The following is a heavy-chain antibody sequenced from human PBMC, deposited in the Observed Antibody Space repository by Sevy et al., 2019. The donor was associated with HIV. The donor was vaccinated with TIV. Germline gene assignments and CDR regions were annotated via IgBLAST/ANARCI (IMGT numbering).Heavy chain of an antibody. CDR3: ARDRVHDWGEGWFDP. CDR2: ISPFNNKT. V-gene: IGHV1-18*01. Sequence: ASVKVSCKASGYTFSNYGISWVRQAPGQGLEWMGWISPFNNKTNYAQKFQGRVSLTSDTSATTAYMEVTSLRSDDTAVYYCARDRVHDWGEGWFDPWGQRTLVTDSS. D-gene: IGHD2-21*01. J-gene: IGHJ5*02. CDR1: GYTFSNYG.